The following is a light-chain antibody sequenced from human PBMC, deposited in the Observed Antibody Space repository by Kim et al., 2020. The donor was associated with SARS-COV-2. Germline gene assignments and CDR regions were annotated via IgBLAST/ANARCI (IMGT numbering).Light chain of an antibody. CDR3: MQGLQIALT. CDR2: LGS. Sequence: DIVMTQSPLSLPVTPGEPASISCRSSQSLLYSNGKSYLSWYLQKPGQSPQLLIYLGSNRASGVPDRFSGSGSGTDFTLEISRVEAEDVGVYYCMQGLQIALTFGGGTKVDIK. V-gene: IGKV2-28*01. J-gene: IGKJ4*01. CDR1: QSLLYSNGKSY.